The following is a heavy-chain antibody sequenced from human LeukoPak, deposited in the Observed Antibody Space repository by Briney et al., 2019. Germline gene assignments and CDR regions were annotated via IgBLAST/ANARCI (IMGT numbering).Heavy chain of an antibody. CDR3: ARDLTYYYDSSSFHAFDI. J-gene: IGHJ3*02. Sequence: GGSLRLSCAASGFTFSSYSMNWVRQAPGKGLEWVSYISSSSSTIYYADSVKGRFTISRDNAKNSLYLQMNSLRAEDTAVYYCARDLTYYYDSSSFHAFDIWGQGTMVTVSS. CDR2: ISSSSSTI. D-gene: IGHD3-22*01. V-gene: IGHV3-48*01. CDR1: GFTFSSYS.